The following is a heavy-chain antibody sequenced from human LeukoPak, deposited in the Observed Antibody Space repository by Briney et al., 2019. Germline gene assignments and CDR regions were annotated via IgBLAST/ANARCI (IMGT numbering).Heavy chain of an antibody. D-gene: IGHD4-4*01. CDR2: IYPGDSDT. CDR3: ARLQTPTHYYYYYGMDV. Sequence: GESLKIPCKGSGYSFTSYWIGWVRQMPGKGLEWMGIIYPGDSDTRYSPSFQGQVTISADKSISTAYLQWSSLKASDTAMYYCARLQTPTHYYYYYGMDVWGQGTTVTVSS. V-gene: IGHV5-51*01. J-gene: IGHJ6*02. CDR1: GYSFTSYW.